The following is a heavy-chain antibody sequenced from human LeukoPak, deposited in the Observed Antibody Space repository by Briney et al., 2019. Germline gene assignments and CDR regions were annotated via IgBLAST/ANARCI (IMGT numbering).Heavy chain of an antibody. Sequence: PGGSLRLSCAASGFTFSSYAMSWVRQAPGKGLEWVSAISGSGGSTYYADSVKGGFTISRDNSKHTLYLQTNSLRAEDTAVYYRAKVLSGSYQRGGNYWGQGTLVTVSS. CDR1: GFTFSSYA. V-gene: IGHV3-23*01. CDR2: ISGSGGST. J-gene: IGHJ4*02. D-gene: IGHD1-26*01. CDR3: AKVLSGSYQRGGNY.